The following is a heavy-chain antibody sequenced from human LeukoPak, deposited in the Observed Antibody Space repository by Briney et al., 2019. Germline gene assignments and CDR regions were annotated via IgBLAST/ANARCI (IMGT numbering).Heavy chain of an antibody. D-gene: IGHD3-22*01. Sequence: GGSLRLSCAASEFDFSTHAMTWVRQAPGKGLEWVSTIYTGGNTYYAASVKGRFTISRDFSKNTVFLHMNSLRAEDTAMYYCARGDDSGYYDYFDYWGQGALVTVSS. V-gene: IGHV3-53*01. CDR1: EFDFSTHA. CDR3: ARGDDSGYYDYFDY. CDR2: IYTGGNT. J-gene: IGHJ4*02.